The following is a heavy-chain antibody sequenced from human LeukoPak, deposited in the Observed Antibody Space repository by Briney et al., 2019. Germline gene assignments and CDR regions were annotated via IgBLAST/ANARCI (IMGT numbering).Heavy chain of an antibody. D-gene: IGHD3-9*01. V-gene: IGHV3-11*01. CDR1: GFTFSDYY. CDR3: ARDRRLRYFDWLATDFFDY. Sequence: GGSLRLSCAASGFTFSDYYMSWIRQAPGKGLEWVSYISSSGSTIYYADSVKGRFTISRDNAKNSLYLQMNSLRAEDTAVYYCARDRRLRYFDWLATDFFDYWGQGTLVTVSS. J-gene: IGHJ4*02. CDR2: ISSSGSTI.